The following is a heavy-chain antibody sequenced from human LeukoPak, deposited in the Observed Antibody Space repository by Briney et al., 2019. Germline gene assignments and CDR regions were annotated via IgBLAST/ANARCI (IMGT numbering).Heavy chain of an antibody. J-gene: IGHJ4*02. CDR1: GFTFSNYG. D-gene: IGHD6-19*01. CDR2: INIRADET. V-gene: IGHV3-23*01. Sequence: PGGSLRLSCAASGFTFSNYGMAWFRHAPGKGLEWVSTINIRADETHYADSVKGRFTISRDNSKSTLALQMTSLRVDDTAVYYCERDQSEYEYNRGWYRDFWGQGSKVIVSS. CDR3: ERDQSEYEYNRGWYRDF.